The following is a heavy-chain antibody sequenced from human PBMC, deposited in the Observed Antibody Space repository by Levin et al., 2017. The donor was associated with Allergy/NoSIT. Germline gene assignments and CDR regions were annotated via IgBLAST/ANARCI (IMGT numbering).Heavy chain of an antibody. CDR1: GFTFGDYA. J-gene: IGHJ4*02. Sequence: PGGSLRLSCTASGFTFGDYAMSWFRQAPGKGLEWVGFIRSKAYGGTTEYAASVKGRFTISRDDSKSIAYLQMNSLKTEDTAVYYCTRDLGYCSGGSCYGNDYWGQGTLVTVSS. CDR2: IRSKAYGGTT. V-gene: IGHV3-49*03. CDR3: TRDLGYCSGGSCYGNDY. D-gene: IGHD2-15*01.